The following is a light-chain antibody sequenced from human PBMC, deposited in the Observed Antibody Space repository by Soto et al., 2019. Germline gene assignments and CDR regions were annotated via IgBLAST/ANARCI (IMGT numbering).Light chain of an antibody. Sequence: QSALTQPPSASGSPGQSVTISCTGTSSDVGGYNYVSWYQQYPGKAPKLMIYEVSKRPSGVPDRFSGSKSGNTASLTVSGLQAEDEADYYCSSYAGGNNVVFGGGTKLTVL. J-gene: IGLJ2*01. CDR1: SSDVGGYNY. CDR2: EVS. V-gene: IGLV2-8*01. CDR3: SSYAGGNNVV.